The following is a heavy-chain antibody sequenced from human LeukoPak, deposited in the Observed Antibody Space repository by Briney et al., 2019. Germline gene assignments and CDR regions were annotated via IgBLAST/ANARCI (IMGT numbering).Heavy chain of an antibody. V-gene: IGHV5-10-1*01. D-gene: IGHD4-17*01. CDR1: GYIFTSYW. CDR3: ARHQLYGDSLGY. Sequence: GESLKISCQVSGYIFTSYWISWVRQMPGKGLEWMGRIDPSDSYTNYSPSLQGHVTISADKSISTAYLQWSSLKASDTAMYYCARHQLYGDSLGYWGQGTLVTVSS. J-gene: IGHJ4*02. CDR2: IDPSDSYT.